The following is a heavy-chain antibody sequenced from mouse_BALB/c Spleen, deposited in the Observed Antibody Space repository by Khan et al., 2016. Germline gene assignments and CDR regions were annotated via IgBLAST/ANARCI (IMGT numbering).Heavy chain of an antibody. J-gene: IGHJ3*01. CDR3: ARGGGNYRGFAY. CDR1: GYSITSDYA. V-gene: IGHV3-2*02. CDR2: ISYSGST. D-gene: IGHD2-1*01. Sequence: VQLKESGPGLVKPSQSLSLTCTVTGYSITSDYAWNWIRQFPGNKLEWMGYISYSGSTSYNPSLKSRISITRDTSKNQFLLQLNSVTTEDTATYYCARGGGNYRGFAYWGQGTLVTVSA.